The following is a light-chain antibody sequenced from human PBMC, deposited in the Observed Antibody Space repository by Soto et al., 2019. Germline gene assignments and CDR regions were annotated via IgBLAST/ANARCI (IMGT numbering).Light chain of an antibody. CDR2: GAS. J-gene: IGKJ1*01. Sequence: EIVLTQSPGTLSLSPGERATLSCRASQSVSSSYLDWYQQKPGQAPRLLIYGASSRATGIPDRFRGSGSGTDFTLTISRLEPEGFAVYYCQQYGSSRTFGQGTKVEIK. CDR3: QQYGSSRT. CDR1: QSVSSSY. V-gene: IGKV3-20*01.